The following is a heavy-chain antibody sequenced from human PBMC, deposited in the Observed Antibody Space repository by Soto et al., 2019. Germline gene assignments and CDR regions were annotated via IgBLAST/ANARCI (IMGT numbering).Heavy chain of an antibody. CDR1: GGTFNTYT. Sequence: QMQLVQSGAEVKKPGSSVKVSCKAVGGTFNTYTIDWVRQAPGQGLEWMGGIIPIFGTTNYAQKFQDRLTISADKSTSKAYMELSSLKSEDTAIYYCAIEKNLGEALATSWFDPWGQGTLVTVSS. D-gene: IGHD3-16*01. CDR2: IIPIFGTT. V-gene: IGHV1-69*06. J-gene: IGHJ5*02. CDR3: AIEKNLGEALATSWFDP.